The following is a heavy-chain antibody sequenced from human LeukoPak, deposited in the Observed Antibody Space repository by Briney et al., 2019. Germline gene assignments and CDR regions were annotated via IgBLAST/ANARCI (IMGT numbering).Heavy chain of an antibody. CDR3: AAAPIEMQQRGFDY. CDR2: IVVASGNT. Sequence: GASVKVSCKASGFTFTNSAMQWVRQARGQRLEWIVWIVVASGNTKYAQKFQERVTITRDMSTSTAYMELSSLSPEDTAVYYCAAAPIEMQQRGFDYWGQGTLVTVSS. D-gene: IGHD5-24*01. V-gene: IGHV1-58*02. CDR1: GFTFTNSA. J-gene: IGHJ4*02.